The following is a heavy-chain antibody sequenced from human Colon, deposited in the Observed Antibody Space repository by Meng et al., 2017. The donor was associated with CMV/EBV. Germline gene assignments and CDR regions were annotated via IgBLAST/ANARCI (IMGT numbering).Heavy chain of an antibody. D-gene: IGHD5/OR15-5a*01. CDR3: ARDLRFENWFDP. CDR1: GGSFSGYY. V-gene: IGHV4-34*01. J-gene: IGHJ5*02. Sequence: SETLSLTCAVYGGSFSGYYWSWIRQPPGKGLEWIGEINHSGSTNYNPSLKSRVTISVDTSKNQFSLKLSSVTAADTAVYYCARDLRFENWFDPWGQGTLVTVSS. CDR2: INHSGST.